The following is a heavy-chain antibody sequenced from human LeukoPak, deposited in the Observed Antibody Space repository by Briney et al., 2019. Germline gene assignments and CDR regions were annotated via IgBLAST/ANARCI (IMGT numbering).Heavy chain of an antibody. CDR1: GFTFSSYN. D-gene: IGHD4-23*01. CDR3: AKDAVDDYGGNSGFDP. CDR2: ISWNSGSI. V-gene: IGHV3-9*01. J-gene: IGHJ5*02. Sequence: GGSLRLSCAASGFTFSSYNMDWVRQAPGKGLEWVSGISWNSGSIGYADSVKGRFTISRDNSKNTLYLQMNSLRAEDTAVYYCAKDAVDDYGGNSGFDPWGQGTLVTVSS.